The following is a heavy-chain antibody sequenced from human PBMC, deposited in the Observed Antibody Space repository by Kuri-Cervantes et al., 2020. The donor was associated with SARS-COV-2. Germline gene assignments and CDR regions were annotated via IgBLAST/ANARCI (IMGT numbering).Heavy chain of an antibody. J-gene: IGHJ5*02. CDR2: MNPDTGNA. CDR1: GYTFTNND. CDR3: ARDKEGHGSGSYDWFDP. Sequence: ASVKVSCKASGYTFTNNDINWVRQASGQGLEWMGWMNPDTGNAGYAQKFQGRVTMTRNTSISTAYMELSSLRSEDTAVYYCARDKEGHGSGSYDWFDPWGQGTLVTVSS. V-gene: IGHV1-8*02. D-gene: IGHD3-10*01.